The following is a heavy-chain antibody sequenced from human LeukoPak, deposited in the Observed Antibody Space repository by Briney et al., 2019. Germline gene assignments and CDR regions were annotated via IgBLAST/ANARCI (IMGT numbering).Heavy chain of an antibody. Sequence: ASVKVSCKASGYSFSNYAMNWVRQAPGQGLEFMGWIHPSTGNPAYAQGFSGRFVFSLDTFVTTTYLQISDLKTEDTAVYFCARALDSLGGLSLPDYWGQGTLVTVSS. J-gene: IGHJ4*02. CDR1: GYSFSNYA. D-gene: IGHD3-16*02. CDR3: ARALDSLGGLSLPDY. V-gene: IGHV7-4-1*02. CDR2: IHPSTGNP.